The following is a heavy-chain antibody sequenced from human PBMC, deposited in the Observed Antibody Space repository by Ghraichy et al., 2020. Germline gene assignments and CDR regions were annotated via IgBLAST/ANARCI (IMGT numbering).Heavy chain of an antibody. Sequence: GGSLRLSCAASGFTFSNYAMNWVRQPLGRGLEWVSSFSGSGGSTYYADSVKGRFTISRDNSKNTLYLHMNSLRAEDTAVYYCAKGSGSGTYLPLDYWGQGTLVTVSS. CDR2: FSGSGGST. D-gene: IGHD1-26*01. CDR1: GFTFSNYA. V-gene: IGHV3-23*01. CDR3: AKGSGSGTYLPLDY. J-gene: IGHJ4*02.